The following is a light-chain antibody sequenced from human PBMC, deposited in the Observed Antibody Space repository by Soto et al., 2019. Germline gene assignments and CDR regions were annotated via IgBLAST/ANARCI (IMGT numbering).Light chain of an antibody. CDR1: QRIGSW. Sequence: DIQMTQSPSTLSASVGDRVTITCRASQRIGSWLAWYQQKPGKAPKLLIYDASSLESGVPSRFSGSGSGTEFTLTISSLQPDDFATYYCQQYNSYSPETTFGQGTKVEIK. J-gene: IGKJ1*01. CDR3: QQYNSYSPETT. V-gene: IGKV1-5*01. CDR2: DAS.